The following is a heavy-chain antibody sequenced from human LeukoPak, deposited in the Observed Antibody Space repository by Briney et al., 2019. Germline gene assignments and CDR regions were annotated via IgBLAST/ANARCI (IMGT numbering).Heavy chain of an antibody. D-gene: IGHD6-19*01. CDR1: GYTFTRYG. CDR2: ISTYNGNT. CDR3: ARDLHSSGWYYFDY. V-gene: IGHV1-18*01. J-gene: IGHJ4*02. Sequence: ASVEVSCKASGYTFTRYGISWVRQAPGQGLEWMGWISTYNGNTKYAQKLQGRVTMTTDTSTSTAYMELRSLRSDDTAVYYCARDLHSSGWYYFDYWGQGTLVTVSS.